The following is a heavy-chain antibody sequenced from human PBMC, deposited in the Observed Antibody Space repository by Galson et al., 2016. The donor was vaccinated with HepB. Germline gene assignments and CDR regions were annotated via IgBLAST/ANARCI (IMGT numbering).Heavy chain of an antibody. V-gene: IGHV3-21*01. CDR3: ARDREYNFWSGYYPLKFFDY. D-gene: IGHD3-3*01. J-gene: IGHJ4*02. Sequence: SLRLSCAVSGFSFRSHAMNWARQAPGKGLEWVSSISSGSSYTYYADSVKGRFTISRDNARNSLYLQMNSLRVEDTAVYYCARDREYNFWSGYYPLKFFDYWGQGTLVTVSS. CDR2: ISSGSSYT. CDR1: GFSFRSHA.